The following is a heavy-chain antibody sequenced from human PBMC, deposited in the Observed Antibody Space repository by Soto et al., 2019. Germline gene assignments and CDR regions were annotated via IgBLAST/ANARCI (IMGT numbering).Heavy chain of an antibody. V-gene: IGHV4-39*07. Sequence: PSETLSLTCTVSGGSISSSTYYWGWIRQSPGKGLEWIGYIYHSGSTYHNPSLKSRVTISVDRSKNQFSLKLSSVAAADTAVYYCARVAYCGGDCYRGFDPWGQGTLVTVSS. CDR3: ARVAYCGGDCYRGFDP. CDR2: IYHSGST. J-gene: IGHJ5*02. CDR1: GGSISSSTYY. D-gene: IGHD2-21*02.